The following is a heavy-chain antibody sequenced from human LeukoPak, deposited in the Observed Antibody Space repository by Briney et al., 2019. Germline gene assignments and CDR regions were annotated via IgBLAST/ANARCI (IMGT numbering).Heavy chain of an antibody. CDR3: ARENGGPFDY. J-gene: IGHJ4*02. CDR1: GFTFSSYA. Sequence: GGSLRLSCAASGFTFSSYAMHWVRQAPGKGLEWVAVMSYDGSNKYYADSVKGRFTISRDNSKNTLYLQTNSLRAEDTAVYYCARENGGPFDYWGQGTLVTVSS. V-gene: IGHV3-30*04. D-gene: IGHD3-10*01. CDR2: MSYDGSNK.